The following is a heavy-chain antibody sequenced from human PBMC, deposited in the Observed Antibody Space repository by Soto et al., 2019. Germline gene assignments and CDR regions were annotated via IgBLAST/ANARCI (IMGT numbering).Heavy chain of an antibody. CDR3: ARDRFRVGATVDWFAP. Sequence: QVQLVQSGAEVKKPGASVKISCKASGYTFTSYAMHWVRQAPGQRLEWMRWINAGNGNTKYSQKFQGRVTITRDTSARKVYMELSSLRSEDTAVYYCARDRFRVGATVDWFAPWGQGTVVTVSS. J-gene: IGHJ5*02. CDR1: GYTFTSYA. CDR2: INAGNGNT. D-gene: IGHD1-26*01. V-gene: IGHV1-3*01.